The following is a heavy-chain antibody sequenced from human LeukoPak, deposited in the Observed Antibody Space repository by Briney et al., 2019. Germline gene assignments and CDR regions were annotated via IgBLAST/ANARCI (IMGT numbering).Heavy chain of an antibody. V-gene: IGHV3-21*01. CDR1: GFTFSSYS. J-gene: IGHJ5*02. Sequence: GGSLRLSCAASGFTFSSYSMNWVRQAPGKGLEWVSSISSSSYIYYADSVKGRFTISRDNAKNSLYLQMNSLRAEDTAVYYCARDSGALWFGVLSRSFDPWGQGTLVTVSS. CDR2: ISSSSYI. CDR3: ARDSGALWFGVLSRSFDP. D-gene: IGHD3-10*01.